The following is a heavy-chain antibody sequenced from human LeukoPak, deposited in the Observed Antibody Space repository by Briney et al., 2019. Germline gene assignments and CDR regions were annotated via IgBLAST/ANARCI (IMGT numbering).Heavy chain of an antibody. V-gene: IGHV3-23*01. Sequence: GGSLRLSCAASGFTFSSCAMSWVRQAPGKGLEWVSAISGSGGRTYCADSVKGRFTISRDNSKNTLYLQMNSLRAEDTAVYYCAKTDSSDYSYYFDYWGQGTLVTVSS. CDR3: AKTDSSDYSYYFDY. CDR2: ISGSGGRT. D-gene: IGHD3-22*01. J-gene: IGHJ4*02. CDR1: GFTFSSCA.